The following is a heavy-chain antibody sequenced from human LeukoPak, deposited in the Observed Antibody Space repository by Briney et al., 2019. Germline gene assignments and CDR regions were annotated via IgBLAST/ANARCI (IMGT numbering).Heavy chain of an antibody. J-gene: IGHJ4*02. Sequence: GGSLRLSCAASGFTVSSNYMSWVRQAPGKGLEWVSFIYSGGSTNYADSVKGRFTISRDNSKNTLYLQMNSLRAEDTAVYFCARVHSDSRGYYQHDYWGQGTLVTVSS. CDR3: ARVHSDSRGYYQHDY. D-gene: IGHD3-22*01. CDR2: IYSGGST. CDR1: GFTVSSNY. V-gene: IGHV3-66*01.